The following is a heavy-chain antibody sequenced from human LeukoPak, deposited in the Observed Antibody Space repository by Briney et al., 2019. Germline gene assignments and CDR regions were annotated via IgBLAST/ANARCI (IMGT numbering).Heavy chain of an antibody. J-gene: IGHJ4*02. CDR1: GYTFSNYG. D-gene: IGHD6-19*01. Sequence: ASVKVSCKASGYTFSNYGISWVRQAPGQGLEWMGIINPSGGSTSYAQKFQGRVTMTRDMSTSTVYMELSSLRSEDTAVYYCARQGIAVAAWGQGTLVTVSS. V-gene: IGHV1-46*01. CDR2: INPSGGST. CDR3: ARQGIAVAA.